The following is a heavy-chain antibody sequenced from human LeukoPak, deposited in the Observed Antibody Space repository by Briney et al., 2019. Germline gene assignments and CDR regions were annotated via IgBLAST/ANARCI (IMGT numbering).Heavy chain of an antibody. Sequence: GGSLRLSCAASGFTFSSYAMSWVRQAPGKGLEWVSAISGSGGSTYYADSVKGRFTISRDNSKNTLYLQMNSLRAEDTAVYYCAEGVTMIVVVITESYYFDYWGQGTLVTVSS. CDR1: GFTFSSYA. J-gene: IGHJ4*02. D-gene: IGHD3-22*01. CDR3: AEGVTMIVVVITESYYFDY. V-gene: IGHV3-23*01. CDR2: ISGSGGST.